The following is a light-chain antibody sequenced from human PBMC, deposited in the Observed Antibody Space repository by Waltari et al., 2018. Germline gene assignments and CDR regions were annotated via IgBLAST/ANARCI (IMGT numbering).Light chain of an antibody. Sequence: QSALTQPPSASGSPGQSVTISCTGTSSDVGSSNYVSWYQQHPGKAPKLLIYEVTKRPSGVPDRFAGSKSGNTASLTVSGLQVEDEADYYCNSFAVGSKFVFGTGTKVTVL. V-gene: IGLV2-8*01. CDR2: EVT. CDR1: SSDVGSSNY. J-gene: IGLJ1*01. CDR3: NSFAVGSKFV.